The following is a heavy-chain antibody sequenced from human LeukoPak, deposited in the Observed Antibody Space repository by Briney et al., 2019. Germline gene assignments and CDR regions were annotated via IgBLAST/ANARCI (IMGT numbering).Heavy chain of an antibody. CDR2: ISTTDDT. J-gene: IGHJ4*02. CDR1: GSTFSTYD. V-gene: IGHV3-13*04. D-gene: IGHD1-26*01. CDR3: ARGRSGSYFDS. Sequence: GGSLRLSCAASGSTFSTYDMHWVRQATGKGLEWVSAISTTDDTYYPGSVKGRFTISRENAKSSLYLQMNSLRAEDTAVYYCARGRSGSYFDSWGQGTLVAVSS.